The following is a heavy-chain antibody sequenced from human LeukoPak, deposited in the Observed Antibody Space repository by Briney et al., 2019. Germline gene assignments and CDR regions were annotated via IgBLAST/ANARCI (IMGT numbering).Heavy chain of an antibody. CDR2: IFYSGST. V-gene: IGHV4-39*07. CDR1: GVSFSSSPYF. Sequence: SETLSLTCTVSGVSFSSSPYFWGWIRQPPGKGLEWIGSIFYSGSTYYNPSLKSRVTVSVDSSKSQFSLKMSSLTAADTAIYYCARGAGNEPVVFYFDSWGQGT. J-gene: IGHJ4*02. D-gene: IGHD1-1*01. CDR3: ARGAGNEPVVFYFDS.